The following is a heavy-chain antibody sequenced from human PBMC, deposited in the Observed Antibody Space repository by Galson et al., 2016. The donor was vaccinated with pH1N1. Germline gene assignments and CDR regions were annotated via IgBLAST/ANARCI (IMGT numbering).Heavy chain of an antibody. J-gene: IGHJ3*02. D-gene: IGHD2-2*01. Sequence: LSLTCTVSGGSISSGGYSWGWIRQPPGKGLEWIGYIYQSGSTYYNPSLRSRLTISVDRSKNQFSLKLSSVTAADTAVYYCAGYCTSTNCHAGAFDIWGQGTMVTVSS. CDR3: AGYCTSTNCHAGAFDI. CDR1: GGSISSGGYS. V-gene: IGHV4-30-2*01. CDR2: IYQSGST.